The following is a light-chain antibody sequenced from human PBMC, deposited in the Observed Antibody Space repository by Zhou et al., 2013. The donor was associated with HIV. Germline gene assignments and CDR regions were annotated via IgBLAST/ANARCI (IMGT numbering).Light chain of an antibody. Sequence: DIQMTQSPSSLSASVGDRVTITCQASQDISNSLNWYQQKAGKAPKLLIYDASSLETGVPSRFSGGGSGTDFTFTISSLQPEDIATYYCQQYDNVPLTFGGGTKVEIK. CDR3: QQYDNVPLT. V-gene: IGKV1-33*01. CDR2: DAS. CDR1: QDISNS. J-gene: IGKJ4*01.